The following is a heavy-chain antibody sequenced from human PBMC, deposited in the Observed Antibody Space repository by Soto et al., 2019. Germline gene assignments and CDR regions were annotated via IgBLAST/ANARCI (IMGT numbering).Heavy chain of an antibody. Sequence: PGGSLRLSCAASGFTFSSYAMSWVRQAPGKGLEWVAVIWYDGSNKYYADSVKGRFTISRDNSKNTLYLQMNSLRAEDTAVYYCARDGENYDFWSGPNYYYYGMVVWGQGTAVTVSS. CDR1: GFTFSSYA. CDR3: ARDGENYDFWSGPNYYYYGMVV. CDR2: IWYDGSNK. V-gene: IGHV3-33*08. D-gene: IGHD3-3*01. J-gene: IGHJ6*02.